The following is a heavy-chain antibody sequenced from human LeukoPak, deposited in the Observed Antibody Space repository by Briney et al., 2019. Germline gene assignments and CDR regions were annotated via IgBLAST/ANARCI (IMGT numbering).Heavy chain of an antibody. CDR1: GFTFSSYG. CDR3: ARVSWSGSDREPIPADY. V-gene: IGHV3-21*01. J-gene: IGHJ4*02. D-gene: IGHD1-26*01. CDR2: ISGSGGYI. Sequence: GGSLRLSCAASGFTFSSYGMNWVRQAPGKGLEWVSSISGSGGYIYYADSVKGRLTITSEHPKNSLHLQMSSLRAEDTAVYYCARVSWSGSDREPIPADYWGQGTLVTVSS.